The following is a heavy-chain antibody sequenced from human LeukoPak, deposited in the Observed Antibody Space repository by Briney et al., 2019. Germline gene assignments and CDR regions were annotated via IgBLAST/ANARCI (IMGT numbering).Heavy chain of an antibody. CDR3: ARAVGPFDY. CDR1: GFPFSTYG. V-gene: IGHV3-33*01. Sequence: GRSLRLSCVASGFPFSTYGMHWVRQAPGRGLDWVAVIWHDGSNKYYADSLKGRFTISRDNSKNTLYLQMNTLRAEDTGVYYCARAVGPFDYWGQGTLVNVSS. J-gene: IGHJ4*02. CDR2: IWHDGSNK. D-gene: IGHD1-26*01.